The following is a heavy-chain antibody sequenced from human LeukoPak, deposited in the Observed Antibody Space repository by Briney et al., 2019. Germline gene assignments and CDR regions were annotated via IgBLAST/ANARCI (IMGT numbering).Heavy chain of an antibody. J-gene: IGHJ4*02. D-gene: IGHD7-27*01. CDR1: GYTFTSYD. CDR3: ARNLYGTGEFDY. CDR2: MSPNSGNT. V-gene: IGHV1-8*01. Sequence: ASVKVSCKASGYTFTSYDINWVRQATGQGLEWMGWMSPNSGNTGYAQKFQGRVTMTRDTSIGTAYMELSSLGFEDTVVYFCARNLYGTGEFDYWGQGTLVTVSS.